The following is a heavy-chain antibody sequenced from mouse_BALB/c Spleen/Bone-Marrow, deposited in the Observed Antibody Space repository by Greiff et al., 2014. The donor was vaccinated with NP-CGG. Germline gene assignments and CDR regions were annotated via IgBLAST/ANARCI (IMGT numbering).Heavy chain of an antibody. CDR2: IYPGSGST. D-gene: IGHD1-1*01. Sequence: GSELVRPGASVKLSCKASGYTFTSYWMHWVKQRPGQGLEWIGNIYPGSGSTNYDEKFKSKATLTVDTSSSTAYMQLRSLTSEDSAVYYCARGDYGSSYRYFDVWGAGTTVTVSS. V-gene: IGHV1S22*01. CDR3: ARGDYGSSYRYFDV. CDR1: GYTFTSYW. J-gene: IGHJ1*01.